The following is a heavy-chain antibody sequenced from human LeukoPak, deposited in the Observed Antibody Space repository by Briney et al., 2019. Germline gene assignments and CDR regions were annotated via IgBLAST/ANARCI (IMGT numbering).Heavy chain of an antibody. CDR1: GFTFSSYA. V-gene: IGHV3-48*02. CDR2: ISSSSSTI. J-gene: IGHJ4*02. CDR3: ASPGSIAVAGTGSGVH. D-gene: IGHD6-19*01. Sequence: GGSLRLSCAASGFTFSSYAMSWVRQVPGKGLEWVSYISSSSSTIYYADSVKGRFTISRDNAKNSLYLQMNSLRDEDTAVYYCASPGSIAVAGTGSGVHWGQGTLVTVSS.